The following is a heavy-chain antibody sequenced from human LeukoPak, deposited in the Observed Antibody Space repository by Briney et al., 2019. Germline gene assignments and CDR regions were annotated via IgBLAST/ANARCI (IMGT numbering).Heavy chain of an antibody. CDR3: ANHWGYSGQAEDY. J-gene: IGHJ4*02. V-gene: IGHV3-23*01. D-gene: IGHD4-11*01. Sequence: GGSLRLSCAASGFSFNSNAISRVRQAPGKGLEWLSVISGSGGSTYYADSVKGRFTTSRDNSKNTLYLQMNSLRAEDTAVYYYANHWGYSGQAEDYWGQRTLVTVSS. CDR1: GFSFNSNA. CDR2: ISGSGGST.